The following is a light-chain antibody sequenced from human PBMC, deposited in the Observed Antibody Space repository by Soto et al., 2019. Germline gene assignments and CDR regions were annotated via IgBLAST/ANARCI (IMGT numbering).Light chain of an antibody. CDR2: DVS. V-gene: IGLV2-11*01. CDR1: SSDVGNYNY. J-gene: IGLJ1*01. CDR3: CSYAGSPYV. Sequence: QSALTQPRSVSASPGQSVAISCTGTSSDVGNYNYVSWYQQRPGKAPKVIIYDVSKRPSGVPDRFSGSKSGNTASLTISGLQTEDEAEYYCCSYAGSPYVFGTGTKVTVL.